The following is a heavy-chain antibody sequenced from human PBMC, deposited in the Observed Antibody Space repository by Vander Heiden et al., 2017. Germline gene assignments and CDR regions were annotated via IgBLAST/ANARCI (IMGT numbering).Heavy chain of an antibody. D-gene: IGHD3-3*01. CDR2: IIPIFGTA. CDR3: ARGRAIFGVVIHDAFDI. CDR1: RGTFSSYA. J-gene: IGHJ3*02. Sequence: QVQLVQSGAEVKKPGSSVKVSCKASRGTFSSYAISWVRQAPGQGLEWMGGIIPIFGTANYAQKFQGRVTITADESTSTAYMELSSLRSEDTAVYYCARGRAIFGVVIHDAFDIWGQGTMVTVSS. V-gene: IGHV1-69*01.